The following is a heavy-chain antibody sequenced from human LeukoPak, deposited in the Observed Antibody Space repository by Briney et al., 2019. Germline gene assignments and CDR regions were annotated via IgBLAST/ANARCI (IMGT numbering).Heavy chain of an antibody. Sequence: GGSLRLSCAASGFTFSSYGMHWVRQAPGKGLEWVAVISYDGSNKYYADSVKGRFTISRDNSKNTLYLQMNSLRAEDTAVYYCAKQITFGGVIGKPPCDYWGQGTLVTVSS. V-gene: IGHV3-30*18. D-gene: IGHD3-16*02. CDR3: AKQITFGGVIGKPPCDY. J-gene: IGHJ4*02. CDR2: ISYDGSNK. CDR1: GFTFSSYG.